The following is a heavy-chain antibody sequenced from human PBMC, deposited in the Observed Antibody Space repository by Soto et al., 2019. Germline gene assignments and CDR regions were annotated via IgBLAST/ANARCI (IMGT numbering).Heavy chain of an antibody. CDR3: AREGQLGY. D-gene: IGHD6-6*01. Sequence: ASVKVSCKASGYTFSSYAIHWVRQAPGQGLEWMGWISGYNGNTNYAERLQGRVTMTTDTSTSTAYMELKSLRYDDTAVYYCAREGQLGYWGQGTPVTVSS. J-gene: IGHJ4*02. V-gene: IGHV1-18*01. CDR1: GYTFSSYA. CDR2: ISGYNGNT.